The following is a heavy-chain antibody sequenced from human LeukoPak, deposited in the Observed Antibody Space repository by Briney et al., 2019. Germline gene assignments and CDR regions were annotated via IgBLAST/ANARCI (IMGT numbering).Heavy chain of an antibody. V-gene: IGHV3-11*01. CDR3: AKDLLHIVGATTAFDY. Sequence: GGSLRLSCAASGFTFSDYYMSWIRQAPGKGLEWVSYISSSGSTIYYADSVKGRFTISRDNAKNSLYLQMNSLRAEDTALYYCAKDLLHIVGATTAFDYWGQGTLVTVSS. CDR2: ISSSGSTI. J-gene: IGHJ4*02. CDR1: GFTFSDYY. D-gene: IGHD1-26*01.